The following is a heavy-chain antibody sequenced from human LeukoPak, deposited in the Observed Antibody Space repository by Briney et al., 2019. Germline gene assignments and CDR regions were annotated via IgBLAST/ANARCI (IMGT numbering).Heavy chain of an antibody. CDR2: IIPMFRTA. Sequence: SVKVSCKASGGTFSRSAVNWVRQAPGQGLEWIGGIIPMFRTANYAQKFRGRVTITADESTSTAYMELNSLRSEDTAVYYCARDASIHDSSSYYFLWWGQGTLVTVSS. V-gene: IGHV1-69*13. D-gene: IGHD3-22*01. J-gene: IGHJ4*02. CDR3: ARDASIHDSSSYYFLW. CDR1: GGTFSRSA.